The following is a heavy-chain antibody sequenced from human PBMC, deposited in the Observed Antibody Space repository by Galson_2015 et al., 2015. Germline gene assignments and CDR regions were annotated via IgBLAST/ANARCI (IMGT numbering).Heavy chain of an antibody. V-gene: IGHV5-51*01. CDR3: ASGCYDYIWGSYLCAFDI. J-gene: IGHJ3*02. Sequence: QSGAEVKKPGESLKISCKGSGYSFTSYWIGWVRQMPGKGLEWMGIIYPGDSDTRYSPSFQGQVTISADKSISTAYLQWSSLKASDTAMYYCASGCYDYIWGSYLCAFDIWGQGTMVTVSS. D-gene: IGHD3-16*01. CDR1: GYSFTSYW. CDR2: IYPGDSDT.